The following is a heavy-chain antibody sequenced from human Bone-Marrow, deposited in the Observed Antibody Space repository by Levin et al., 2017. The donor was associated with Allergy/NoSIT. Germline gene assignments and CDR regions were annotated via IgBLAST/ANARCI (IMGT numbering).Heavy chain of an antibody. CDR1: GFTFSSYG. CDR3: AKDLTLRFFDPYYYYGMDV. J-gene: IGHJ6*02. V-gene: IGHV3-30*18. D-gene: IGHD5/OR15-5a*01. CDR2: TSYDGTEK. Sequence: GESLKISCAVSGFTFSSYGMHWVRQAPGQGLEWVAVTSYDGTEKFYTDSVKGRFTISRDNSKNTLYLQMNSLKAADTAVYYCAKDLTLRFFDPYYYYGMDVWGQGTTVTVSS.